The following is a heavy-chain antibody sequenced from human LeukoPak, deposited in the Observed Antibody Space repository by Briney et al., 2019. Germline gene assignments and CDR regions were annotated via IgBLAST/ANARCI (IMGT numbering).Heavy chain of an antibody. D-gene: IGHD3-9*01. CDR2: IWYDGSNK. Sequence: GGSLRLSCAASGFTFSSYGMHWVRQAPGKGLEWVAVIWYDGSNKYYADSVKGRFTISRDNSKNTLYLQMSSLRAEDTAVYYCAKDRAHQGGYDISVMDVWGKGTTVTVSS. CDR3: AKDRAHQGGYDISVMDV. J-gene: IGHJ6*03. CDR1: GFTFSSYG. V-gene: IGHV3-33*06.